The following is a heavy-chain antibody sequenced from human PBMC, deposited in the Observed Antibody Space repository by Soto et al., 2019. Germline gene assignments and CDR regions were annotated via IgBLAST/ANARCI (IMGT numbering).Heavy chain of an antibody. CDR2: IYYTGST. CDR3: ARGVAGSGFDL. V-gene: IGHV4-39*02. J-gene: IGHJ4*02. Sequence: SETLSLTCTVSGASTSSNSFYWGWIRQPPGKGLEWIGTIYYTGSTYYNPSLKSRITVNPDTSKNHFSLQLNSVTPDDTAVYYCARGVAGSGFDLWGQGTLVTVSS. CDR1: GASTSSNSFY. D-gene: IGHD6-19*01.